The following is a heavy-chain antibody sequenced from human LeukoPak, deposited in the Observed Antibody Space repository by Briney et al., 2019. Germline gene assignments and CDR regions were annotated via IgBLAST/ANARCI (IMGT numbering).Heavy chain of an antibody. D-gene: IGHD2-2*01. CDR3: AKEVVPAAMSNWFDL. Sequence: GGSLRLSCAASGFTFSSYGMHWVRQAPGKGLEWVAVISYDGSNKYYADSVKGRFTISRDNSKNTLYLQMNSLRAEDTAVYYGAKEVVPAAMSNWFDLWGQGTLVTVSS. CDR2: ISYDGSNK. CDR1: GFTFSSYG. J-gene: IGHJ5*02. V-gene: IGHV3-30*18.